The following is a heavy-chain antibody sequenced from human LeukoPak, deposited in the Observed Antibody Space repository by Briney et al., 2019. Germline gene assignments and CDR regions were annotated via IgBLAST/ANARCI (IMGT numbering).Heavy chain of an antibody. J-gene: IGHJ4*02. V-gene: IGHV3-33*01. D-gene: IGHD3-22*01. CDR1: GFTFSSYG. CDR3: ARDWSNVVTAI. Sequence: PGGSLRLSCAASGFTFSSYGMHWVRQAPGKGLEWVAVIWYDGSNKYYADSVKGRFTISRDNSKNTLYLQMNSLRAEDTAVYYCARDWSNVVTAIWGQGTLVTVSS. CDR2: IWYDGSNK.